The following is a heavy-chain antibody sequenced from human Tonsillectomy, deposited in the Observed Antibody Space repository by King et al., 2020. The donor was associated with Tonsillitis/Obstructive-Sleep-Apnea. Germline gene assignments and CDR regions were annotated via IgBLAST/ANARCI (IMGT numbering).Heavy chain of an antibody. J-gene: IGHJ6*03. V-gene: IGHV1-18*01. CDR2: ISAYKGNT. CDR3: ARDLRTTVNNYYYYYMDV. Sequence: VQLVESGAEVKKPGASVRVSCKASGYTFTSYGITWVRQAPGQGLEWMGWISAYKGNTNYAQKLQGRVTMTTDTSTSTAYMELRSLRSDDTAVYYCARDLRTTVNNYYYYYMDVWGKGTTVIVSS. CDR1: GYTFTSYG. D-gene: IGHD4-17*01.